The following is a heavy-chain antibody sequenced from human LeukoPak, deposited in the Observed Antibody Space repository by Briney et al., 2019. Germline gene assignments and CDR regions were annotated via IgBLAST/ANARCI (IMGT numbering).Heavy chain of an antibody. D-gene: IGHD5-12*01. CDR2: IRSDGSSI. CDR1: GFTFSNYW. J-gene: IGHJ3*02. CDR3: ARGDGYKRAFDI. V-gene: IGHV3-74*01. Sequence: PGGSLRLSCAASGFTFSNYWMYWVRQAPGKELVWVSRIRSDGSSIYADSVKGRFTISRDNAKNTLYLQMNSLRAEDTAVYYCARGDGYKRAFDIWGQGTMVTVSS.